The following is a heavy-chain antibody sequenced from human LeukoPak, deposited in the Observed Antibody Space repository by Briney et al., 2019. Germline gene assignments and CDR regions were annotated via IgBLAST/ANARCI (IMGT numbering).Heavy chain of an antibody. V-gene: IGHV3-23*01. CDR2: ISGSGGST. J-gene: IGHJ4*02. D-gene: IGHD6-19*01. CDR3: AKDTAVAGTFYFDY. Sequence: GGSLRLSCTASGITFSNYWMNWVRQAPGKGLEWVSAISGSGGSTYYADSVKGRFTISRDNSKNTLYLQMNSLRAEDTAVYYCAKDTAVAGTFYFDYWGQGTLVTVSS. CDR1: GITFSNYW.